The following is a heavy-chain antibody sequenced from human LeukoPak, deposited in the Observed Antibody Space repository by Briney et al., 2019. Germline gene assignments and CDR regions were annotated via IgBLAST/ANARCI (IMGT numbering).Heavy chain of an antibody. D-gene: IGHD3-22*01. CDR2: INHSGST. Sequence: SETLSLTCAVYGGSFSGYYWSWIRQPPGKGLEWIGEINHSGSTNYNPSLKSRVTISVDTSKNQFSLRLNSVTAADTAVYYCVGTKQWLSFDIWGQGTMVTVSS. V-gene: IGHV4-34*01. J-gene: IGHJ3*02. CDR1: GGSFSGYY. CDR3: VGTKQWLSFDI.